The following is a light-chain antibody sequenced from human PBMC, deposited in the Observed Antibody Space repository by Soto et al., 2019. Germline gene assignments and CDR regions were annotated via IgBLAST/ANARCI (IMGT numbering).Light chain of an antibody. V-gene: IGKV3-20*01. J-gene: IGKJ4*01. CDR2: GAS. CDR3: QQYGSSPLT. Sequence: EIVLTQSPGTLSLSPGERATLSCRASQSVSSSYLAWYQQKPGQAPRLLIYGASSRVTGIPDRFSGSGSGTDITLKISRLETEDFAVYYCQQYGSSPLTFGGGTKVEIK. CDR1: QSVSSSY.